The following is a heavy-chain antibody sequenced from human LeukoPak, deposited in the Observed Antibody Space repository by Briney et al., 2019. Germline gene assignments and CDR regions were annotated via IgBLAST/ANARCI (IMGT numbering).Heavy chain of an antibody. J-gene: IGHJ4*02. Sequence: SETLSLTCTVSGGSISSYYWSWIRQPPGKGLEWIGYIYYSGSTNYNPSLKSRVTISVDTSKNQFSLKLSSVTAADTAVYYCARGPNWGRPFDYWGQGTLVTVSS. V-gene: IGHV4-59*12. CDR1: GGSISSYY. CDR3: ARGPNWGRPFDY. CDR2: IYYSGST. D-gene: IGHD7-27*01.